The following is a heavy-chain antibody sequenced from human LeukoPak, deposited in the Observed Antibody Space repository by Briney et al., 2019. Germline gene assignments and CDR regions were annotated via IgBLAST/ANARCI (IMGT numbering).Heavy chain of an antibody. CDR1: GFTFSSYA. D-gene: IGHD3-16*01. V-gene: IGHV3-23*01. Sequence: PGGSLRLSCAVSGFTFSSYAMSWVRQAPGKGLEWVSAISGSGGSTYYADSVKGRFTISRDNSKNTLYLQMNSLRAEDMALYYCAKDMGGMSIDAFDIWGQGTMVTVSS. J-gene: IGHJ3*02. CDR3: AKDMGGMSIDAFDI. CDR2: ISGSGGST.